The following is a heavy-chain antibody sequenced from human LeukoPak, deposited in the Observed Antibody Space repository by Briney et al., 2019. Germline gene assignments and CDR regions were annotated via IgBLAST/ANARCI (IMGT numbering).Heavy chain of an antibody. CDR3: ARRYSYAYYFDY. V-gene: IGHV4-31*03. CDR2: IYYSGST. J-gene: IGHJ4*02. Sequence: TLSLTCTVSGGSISSGGHYWSWIRQRPGKGLEWIGYIYYSGSTYYNPSLKSRVTISVDTSKNQFSLKLSSVTAADTAVYYCARRYSYAYYFDYWGQGTLVTVSS. CDR1: GGSISSGGHY. D-gene: IGHD5-18*01.